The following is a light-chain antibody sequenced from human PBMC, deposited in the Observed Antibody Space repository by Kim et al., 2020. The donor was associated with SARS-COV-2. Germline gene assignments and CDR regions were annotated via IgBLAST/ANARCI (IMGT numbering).Light chain of an antibody. CDR2: AAS. CDR1: QGISNY. V-gene: IGKV1-27*01. J-gene: IGKJ1*01. CDR3: QKYNSAPRT. Sequence: ASVGDRVTITCRASQGISNYLAWYQQKPGKVPKLLIYAASALQSGVPSRFSGSGSGTDFTLTISSLPPEDVATYYCQKYNSAPRTFGQGTKVDIK.